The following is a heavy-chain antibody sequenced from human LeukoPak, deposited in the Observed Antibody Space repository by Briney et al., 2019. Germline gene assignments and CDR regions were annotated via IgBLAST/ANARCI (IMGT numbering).Heavy chain of an antibody. CDR2: IYSGGST. J-gene: IGHJ4*02. V-gene: IGHV3-66*01. CDR1: EFSVGSNY. CDR3: ARIGGSYDILTGFDY. Sequence: GGSLRLSCAASEFSVGSNYMTWVRQAPGKGLEWVSLIYSGGSTYYADSVKGRFTISRDNSKNTLYLQMNSLRAEDTAVYYCARIGGSYDILTGFDYWGQGTLVTVSS. D-gene: IGHD3-9*01.